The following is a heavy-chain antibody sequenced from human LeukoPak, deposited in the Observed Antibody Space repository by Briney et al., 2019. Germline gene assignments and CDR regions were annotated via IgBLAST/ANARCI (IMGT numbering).Heavy chain of an antibody. CDR1: GFTFSDYY. Sequence: GGSLRLSCAASGFTFSDYYMSWLRQAPGKGLEWVANIKQDGSEKYYVDSVKGRFTISRDNAKNSLYLQMNSLRAEDTAVYYCARAGLDNWFDPWGQGTLVTVSS. V-gene: IGHV3-7*01. D-gene: IGHD3/OR15-3a*01. CDR2: IKQDGSEK. J-gene: IGHJ5*02. CDR3: ARAGLDNWFDP.